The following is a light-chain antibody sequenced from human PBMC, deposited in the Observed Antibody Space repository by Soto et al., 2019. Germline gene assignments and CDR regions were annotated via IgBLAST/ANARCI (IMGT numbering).Light chain of an antibody. Sequence: DIQMTQSPSSLSASVGDRVTITCRASQSCSSYLNLYQQKPGKAPNLLIYAASSLQGGVPSRFSGSTSGTDFTLTIISMQPEDFATYYCQKRSSTPFPFDTGTKVAIK. J-gene: IGKJ3*01. CDR2: AAS. CDR1: QSCSSY. CDR3: QKRSSTPFP. V-gene: IGKV1-39*01.